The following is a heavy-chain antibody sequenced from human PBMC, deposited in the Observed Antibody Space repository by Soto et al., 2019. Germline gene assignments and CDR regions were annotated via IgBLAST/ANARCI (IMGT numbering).Heavy chain of an antibody. V-gene: IGHV4-59*12. CDR3: ARYGAGSFDL. CDR2: IHYSGST. Sequence: QVQLQESGPGLVKPSETLSLTCTVSGGSISPSYWSWIRQSPGKGLEWIGYIHYSGSTNYNPTLRSRVTISVDTSKNQFSLMVTSVTAADTAVYYCARYGAGSFDLWGRGTLVTASS. CDR1: GGSISPSY. J-gene: IGHJ2*01. D-gene: IGHD3-10*01.